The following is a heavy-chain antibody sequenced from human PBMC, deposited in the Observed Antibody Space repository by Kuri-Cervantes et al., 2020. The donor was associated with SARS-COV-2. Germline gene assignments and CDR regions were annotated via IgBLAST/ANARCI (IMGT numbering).Heavy chain of an antibody. D-gene: IGHD4-17*01. CDR2: INPSGGST. Sequence: ASVNVSCKASGYTFTSYYMHWVRQAPGQGLEWMGIINPSGGSTSDAQKFQGRVTMTRDTSTSTVYMELRSLRSDDTAVYYCARTTVTTDFDYWGQGTLVTVSS. V-gene: IGHV1-46*01. CDR3: ARTTVTTDFDY. J-gene: IGHJ4*02. CDR1: GYTFTSYY.